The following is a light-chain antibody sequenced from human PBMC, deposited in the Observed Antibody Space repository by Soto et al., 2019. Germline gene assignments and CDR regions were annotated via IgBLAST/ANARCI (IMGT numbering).Light chain of an antibody. Sequence: EIVLTQSPGTLSLSPGERATLSCRASQSVSNNYLAWYQQKPGQAPRLLIYGASSRATGIPDRFSGSGSGTHFTLTIRRLEPEDFAVYYCQQYTSSFRTFGQGTKVEIK. V-gene: IGKV3-20*01. CDR3: QQYTSSFRT. J-gene: IGKJ1*01. CDR2: GAS. CDR1: QSVSNNY.